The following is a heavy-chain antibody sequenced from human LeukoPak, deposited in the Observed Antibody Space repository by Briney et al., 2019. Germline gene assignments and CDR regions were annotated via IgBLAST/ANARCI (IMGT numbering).Heavy chain of an antibody. CDR2: ISSSGGTI. D-gene: IGHD2-2*01. CDR3: AISGWELGYCSSTSCYVDY. J-gene: IGHJ4*02. Sequence: QPGGSLRLSCAASGFTFSSYEMNWVRQAPGKGLEWVSYISSSGGTIYYADSVKGRFTISRDNAKNSLYLQMNSLRAEDTAVYYCAISGWELGYCSSTSCYVDYWGQGTLVTVSS. CDR1: GFTFSSYE. V-gene: IGHV3-48*03.